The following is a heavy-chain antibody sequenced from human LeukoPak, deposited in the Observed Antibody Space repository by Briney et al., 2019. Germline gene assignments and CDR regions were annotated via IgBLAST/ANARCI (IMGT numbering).Heavy chain of an antibody. CDR3: ARDRVGATDYFDY. V-gene: IGHV3-30-3*01. CDR2: ISYDGSNK. D-gene: IGHD1-26*01. Sequence: GGSLRLSCAASGFTFSSYAMHWVRQAPGKGLEWVAVISYDGSNKYYADSVKGRFTISRDNPKNTLYLQMNSLRAEDTAVYYCARDRVGATDYFDYWGQGTLVTVSS. CDR1: GFTFSSYA. J-gene: IGHJ4*02.